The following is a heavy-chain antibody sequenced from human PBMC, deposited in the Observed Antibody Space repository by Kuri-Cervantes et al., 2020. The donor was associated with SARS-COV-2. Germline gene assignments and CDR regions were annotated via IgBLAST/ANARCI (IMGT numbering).Heavy chain of an antibody. Sequence: ASVKVSCKASGYTFTSYGISWVRQAPGQGLEWMGWISAYNGNTNYAQKLQGRATMTTDTSTSTAYMELRSLRCDDTAVYYCARDRIAAAGFSCQEYWGQGTLVTVSS. D-gene: IGHD6-13*01. V-gene: IGHV1-18*01. CDR1: GYTFTSYG. CDR3: ARDRIAAAGFSCQEY. J-gene: IGHJ4*02. CDR2: ISAYNGNT.